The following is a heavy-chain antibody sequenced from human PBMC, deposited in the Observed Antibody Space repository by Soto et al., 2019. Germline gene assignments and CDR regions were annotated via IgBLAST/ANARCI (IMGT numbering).Heavy chain of an antibody. CDR1: GFSLSTSGVG. CDR3: AHRQGEYSSGGYGGAEAYYYDYGMDV. D-gene: IGHD6-19*01. V-gene: IGHV2-5*01. Sequence: QITLKESGPTLVKPTQTLTLTCTFSGFSLSTSGVGVGWIRQPPGKALEWLALIYWNDDKRYSPSLKSRLTITKDTSQNQEVLTMTNMDPVDTATYYCAHRQGEYSSGGYGGAEAYYYDYGMDVWGQGTTVTVSS. J-gene: IGHJ6*02. CDR2: IYWNDDK.